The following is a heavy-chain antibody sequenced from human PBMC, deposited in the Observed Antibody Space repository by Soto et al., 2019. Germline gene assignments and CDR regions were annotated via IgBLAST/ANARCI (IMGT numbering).Heavy chain of an antibody. CDR1: GGSFSGYY. CDR3: ARGLIAAAAATTPYFDY. D-gene: IGHD6-13*01. CDR2: INHSGST. Sequence: SETLSLTCAVYGGSFSGYYWSWIRQPPGKGLEWIGEINHSGSTNYNPSLKSRVTISVDTSKNQFSLKLSSVTAADTAVYYCARGLIAAAAATTPYFDYWGQGTLVTVSS. J-gene: IGHJ4*02. V-gene: IGHV4-34*01.